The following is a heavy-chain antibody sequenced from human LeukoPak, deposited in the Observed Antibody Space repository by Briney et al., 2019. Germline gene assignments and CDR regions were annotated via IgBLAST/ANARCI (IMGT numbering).Heavy chain of an antibody. CDR1: GYTFTYYY. D-gene: IGHD3-22*01. CDR2: INPNSGVT. Sequence: GATVKVSCKASGYTFTYYYMHWVRQAPGQGLEWMGWINPNSGVTNYAQNLQGRVTMTSDTSISTAYMELSRLRSDDTAVYYCARGKAYYYDSSGYFYSLDFQHWGQGTLVTVSS. CDR3: ARGKAYYYDSSGYFYSLDFQH. J-gene: IGHJ1*01. V-gene: IGHV1-2*02.